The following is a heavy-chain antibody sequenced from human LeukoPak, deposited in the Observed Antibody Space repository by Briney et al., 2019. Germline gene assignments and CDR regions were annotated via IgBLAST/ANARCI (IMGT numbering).Heavy chain of an antibody. CDR3: ARRDSSGWYSFGDY. D-gene: IGHD6-19*01. J-gene: IGHJ4*02. CDR2: IFPGDSDT. V-gene: IGHV5-51*01. CDR1: GYSFTNYW. Sequence: GESLKISCRGSGYSFTNYWIGWVRPMPGKGLEWMGMIFPGDSDTRYSPSFQGQVTISADKSISTAYLHWSSLKASDTAMYYCARRDSSGWYSFGDYWGQGTLVTVSS.